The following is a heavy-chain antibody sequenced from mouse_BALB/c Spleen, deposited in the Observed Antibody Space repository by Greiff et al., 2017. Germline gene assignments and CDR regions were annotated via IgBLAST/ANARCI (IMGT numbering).Heavy chain of an antibody. CDR2: ISSGGGST. J-gene: IGHJ4*01. CDR1: GFAFSSYD. V-gene: IGHV5-12-1*01. CDR3: AREDIDGNYVYYAMDY. Sequence: EVQVVESGGGLVKPGGSLKLSCAASGFAFSSYDMSWVRQTPEKRLEWVAYISSGGGSTYYPDTVKGRFTISRDNAKNTLYLQMSSLKSEDTAMYYCAREDIDGNYVYYAMDYWGQGTSVTVSS. D-gene: IGHD2-1*01.